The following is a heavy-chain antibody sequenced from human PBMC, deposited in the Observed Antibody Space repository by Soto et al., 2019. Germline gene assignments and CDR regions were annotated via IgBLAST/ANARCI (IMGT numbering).Heavy chain of an antibody. J-gene: IGHJ6*02. V-gene: IGHV3-33*01. Sequence: QVQLVESGGGVVQPGRSLRLSCAASGFTFSSYGMHWVRQAPGKGLEWVAVIWYDGSNKYYADSVKGRFTISRDNSKNTLYLQMNSLRAEDTAVYYCARSGWGSVVNYYYGMDVWGQGTTVTVSS. CDR3: ARSGWGSVVNYYYGMDV. CDR1: GFTFSSYG. CDR2: IWYDGSNK. D-gene: IGHD2-21*01.